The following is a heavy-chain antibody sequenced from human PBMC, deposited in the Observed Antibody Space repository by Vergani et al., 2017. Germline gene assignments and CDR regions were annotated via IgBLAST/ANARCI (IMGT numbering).Heavy chain of an antibody. V-gene: IGHV4-31*03. Sequence: QVQLQESGPGLVKPSQTLSLTCTVSGGSISSGGYYWSWIRQHPGKGLEWIGYIYYSGSTYYNPSLKSRVTIAVDTSKNQFSLKLSSGTAADTAVYYCARGYTGTSLITHYWGQGTLVTVSS. CDR2: IYYSGST. D-gene: IGHD1-7*01. CDR1: GGSISSGGYY. CDR3: ARGYTGTSLITHY. J-gene: IGHJ4*02.